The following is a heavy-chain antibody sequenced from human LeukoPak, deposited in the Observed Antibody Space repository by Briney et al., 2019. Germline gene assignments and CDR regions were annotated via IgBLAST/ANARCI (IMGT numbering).Heavy chain of an antibody. CDR3: ARDHPVGATRIEIDY. CDR1: GYTFTGYD. Sequence: GASVKVSCKASGYTFTGYDMHWVRQAPGQGLEWMGRINPNSGGTNYAQKFQGRATMTRDTSISTAYMELSRLRSDDTAVYYCARDHPVGATRIEIDYWGQGTLVTVSS. V-gene: IGHV1-2*06. CDR2: INPNSGGT. D-gene: IGHD1-26*01. J-gene: IGHJ4*02.